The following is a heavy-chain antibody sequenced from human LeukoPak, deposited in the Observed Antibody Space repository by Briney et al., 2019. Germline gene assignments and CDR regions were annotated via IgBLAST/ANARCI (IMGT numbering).Heavy chain of an antibody. D-gene: IGHD3/OR15-3a*01. V-gene: IGHV3-30*04. CDR3: ARSRGLAFDY. Sequence: GGSLRLSCAGSGFTFSSYAMHWVRQAPGKGLEWVAVISYDGSNKYYADSVKGRFTISRGNSKNTLYLQMNSLRAEDTAVYYCARSRGLAFDYWGQGTLVTVSS. CDR1: GFTFSSYA. CDR2: ISYDGSNK. J-gene: IGHJ4*02.